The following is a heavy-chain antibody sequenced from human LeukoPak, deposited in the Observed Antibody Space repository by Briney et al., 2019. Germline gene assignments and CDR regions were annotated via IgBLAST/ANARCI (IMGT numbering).Heavy chain of an antibody. J-gene: IGHJ4*02. V-gene: IGHV4-34*01. CDR3: ASIAVAGTRAFDY. Sequence: PSETLSLTCAVYGGSFSGYYWSWIRQPPGKGLEWIGEINHSGSTNYNPSLKSRVTISVDTSKNQFSLKLSSVTAADTAVYYCASIAVAGTRAFDYWGQGTLVTASS. CDR1: GGSFSGYY. CDR2: INHSGST. D-gene: IGHD6-19*01.